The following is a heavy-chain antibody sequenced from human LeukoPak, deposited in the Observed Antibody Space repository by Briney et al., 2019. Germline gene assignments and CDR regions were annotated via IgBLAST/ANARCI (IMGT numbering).Heavy chain of an antibody. D-gene: IGHD3-22*01. CDR3: AKPGYYYDSSGHGAFDI. CDR2: ISGSGGST. CDR1: GFTFSSYA. J-gene: IGHJ3*02. V-gene: IGHV3-23*01. Sequence: QPGGSLRLSCAASGFTFSSYAMSWVRQAPGKVLDWVSSISGSGGSTYYADSVKGRFTISRDNSKNTLYPQMNSLRAEDTAVYYCAKPGYYYDSSGHGAFDIWGQGTMVTVSS.